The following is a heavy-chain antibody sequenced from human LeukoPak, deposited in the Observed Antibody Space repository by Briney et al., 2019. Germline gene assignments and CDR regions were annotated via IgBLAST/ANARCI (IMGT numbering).Heavy chain of an antibody. CDR2: IYYSGST. J-gene: IGHJ6*02. CDR3: ASLPRVVVPAAIDYYYYGMGV. V-gene: IGHV4-30-4*01. Sequence: SETLSLTCTVSGGSISSGDYYWSWIRQPPGKGLEWIGYIYYSGSTYYNPSLKSRVTISVDTSKNQFSLKLSSVTAADTAVYYCASLPRVVVPAAIDYYYYGMGVWGQGTTVTVSS. D-gene: IGHD2-2*01. CDR1: GGSISSGDYY.